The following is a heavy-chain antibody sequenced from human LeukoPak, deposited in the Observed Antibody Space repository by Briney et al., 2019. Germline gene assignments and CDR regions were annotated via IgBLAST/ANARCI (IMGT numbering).Heavy chain of an antibody. J-gene: IGHJ4*02. V-gene: IGHV3-30*02. CDR2: IRYDGSNK. CDR1: GFTFSDYY. Sequence: GGSLRLSCAASGFTFSDYYMSWIRQAPGKGLEWVAFIRYDGSNKYYADSVKGRFTISRDNSKNTLYLQMNSLRAEDTAVYYCAKAGTYCSSTSCSFDYWGQGTLVTVSS. CDR3: AKAGTYCSSTSCSFDY. D-gene: IGHD2-2*01.